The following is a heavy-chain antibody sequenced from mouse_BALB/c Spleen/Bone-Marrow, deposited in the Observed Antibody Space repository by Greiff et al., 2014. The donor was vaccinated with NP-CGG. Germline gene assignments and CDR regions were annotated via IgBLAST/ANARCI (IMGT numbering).Heavy chain of an antibody. D-gene: IGHD2-10*02. V-gene: IGHV1-62-2*01. CDR3: ARHESYGNYLYFDV. CDR1: GYTFTEYI. Sequence: QVQLQQPGAGLVKPGASVKLSCKAPGYTFTEYIIHWVKQRSGQGLEWIGWFYPGSGSIKYNEKFKDKATLTADKSSSTVYMELSRLTSEDSAVYFCARHESYGNYLYFDVWGAGTTVTVSS. CDR2: FYPGSGSI. J-gene: IGHJ1*01.